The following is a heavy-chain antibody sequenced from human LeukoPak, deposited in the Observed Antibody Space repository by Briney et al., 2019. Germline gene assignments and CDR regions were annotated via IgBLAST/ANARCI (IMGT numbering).Heavy chain of an antibody. V-gene: IGHV3-13*01. CDR1: GFTLDTYN. J-gene: IGHJ6*02. Sequence: GGSLRLSCTASGFTLDTYNLHWVRQGPGKGLEWVSAIGTAGEGYYAGSVKGRFSISRDNAKNSLYLQMSSLRAGDTGVYFCARAPGTENFYYYGLDVWGQGTTVTVSS. CDR2: IGTAGEG. CDR3: ARAPGTENFYYYGLDV. D-gene: IGHD1-26*01.